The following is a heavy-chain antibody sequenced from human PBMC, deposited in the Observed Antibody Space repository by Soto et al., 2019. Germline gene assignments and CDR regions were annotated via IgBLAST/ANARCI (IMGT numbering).Heavy chain of an antibody. D-gene: IGHD2-15*01. CDR3: ARDGWQPGYYYYGMDV. CDR2: IYTSGST. Sequence: PSETLSLTCTVSGGSISSYYWSWIRQPAGKGLEWIGRIYTSGSTNYNPSLKSRVTMSVDTSKNQFSLKLSSVTAADTAVYYCARDGWQPGYYYYGMDVWGQGTTVTVSS. V-gene: IGHV4-4*07. J-gene: IGHJ6*02. CDR1: GGSISSYY.